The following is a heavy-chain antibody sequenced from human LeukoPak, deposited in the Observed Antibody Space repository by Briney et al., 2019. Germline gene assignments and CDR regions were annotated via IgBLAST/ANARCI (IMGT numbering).Heavy chain of an antibody. CDR2: IKQHGSEQ. Sequence: PGGSLRLSCAASGFTFSSYWMSWVCQAPGKGLEWVVNIKQHGSEQYYVDSVKGRFTISRDNAKNSLYLQMDSLRAEDTAVYYCATFASTARSFDYWGQGTLVTVSS. CDR3: ATFASTARSFDY. V-gene: IGHV3-7*02. D-gene: IGHD4-17*01. J-gene: IGHJ4*02. CDR1: GFTFSSYW.